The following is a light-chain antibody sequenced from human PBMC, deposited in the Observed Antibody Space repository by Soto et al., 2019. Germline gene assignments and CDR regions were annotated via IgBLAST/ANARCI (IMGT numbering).Light chain of an antibody. CDR1: QSISTW. Sequence: DIQMTQSPSTLSASVGDRVTITCRASQSISTWLAWYQQEPGKAPKLLIHKASSLQSGVPSRFSGRGSGTNFTLTISSLQPEDFATYYCIQDFISPLTVGQGTKV. V-gene: IGKV1-5*03. J-gene: IGKJ1*01. CDR2: KAS. CDR3: IQDFISPLT.